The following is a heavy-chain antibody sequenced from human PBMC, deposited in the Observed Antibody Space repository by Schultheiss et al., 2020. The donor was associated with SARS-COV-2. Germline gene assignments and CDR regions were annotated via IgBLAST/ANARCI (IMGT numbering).Heavy chain of an antibody. CDR3: ARGTRGQWLGYWFDP. CDR2: TYYRSKWYN. Sequence: SETLSLTCAISGDSVSSNSAAWNWIRQSPSRGLEWLGRTYYRSKWYNDYAVSVKSRITINPDTSKNQFSLKLSSVTAADTAVYYCARGTRGQWLGYWFDPWGQGTLVTVSS. J-gene: IGHJ5*02. D-gene: IGHD6-19*01. V-gene: IGHV6-1*01. CDR1: GDSVSSNSAA.